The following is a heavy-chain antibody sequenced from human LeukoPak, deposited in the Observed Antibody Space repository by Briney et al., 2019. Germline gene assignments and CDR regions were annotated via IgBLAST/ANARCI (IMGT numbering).Heavy chain of an antibody. Sequence: PGGSLRLSCAASGFTFGSYAMSWVRQGPGKGLEWVSAISGSGGSTYYADSVKGRFTISRDNSKNTLYLQMNSLRAEDTAVYYCASGQEYYDFWSGFRGGAFDIWGQGTMVTVSS. V-gene: IGHV3-23*01. J-gene: IGHJ3*02. CDR2: ISGSGGST. D-gene: IGHD3-3*01. CDR1: GFTFGSYA. CDR3: ASGQEYYDFWSGFRGGAFDI.